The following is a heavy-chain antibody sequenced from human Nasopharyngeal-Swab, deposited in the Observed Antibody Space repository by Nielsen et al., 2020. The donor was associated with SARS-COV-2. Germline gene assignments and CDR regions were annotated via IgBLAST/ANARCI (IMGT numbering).Heavy chain of an antibody. Sequence: AGSLSLTCTASGFTLSSYAMHWVRLAPGQGLEWVAVISYDGSNKYYGDSVKGRFTISRDNSKNTLYLQMNSLRAEDTAVYYCARGGLGGDAFDIWGQGTIVTVSS. CDR2: ISYDGSNK. D-gene: IGHD3-10*01. CDR3: ARGGLGGDAFDI. CDR1: GFTLSSYA. V-gene: IGHV3-30-3*01. J-gene: IGHJ3*02.